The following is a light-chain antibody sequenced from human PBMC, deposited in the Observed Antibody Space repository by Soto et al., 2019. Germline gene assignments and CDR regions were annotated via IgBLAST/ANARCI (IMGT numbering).Light chain of an antibody. CDR2: MNN. CDR1: RSNIGNNY. J-gene: IGLJ3*02. Sequence: QSVLTQPPSASGTPGQRVTISCSGSRSNIGNNYVYWYQHLPGTAPKLLIYMNNQRPSGVPDRFSGSKSGTSASLAISGLRSEDEADYYCAAWDDSLSGWVFGGGTKVTVL. CDR3: AAWDDSLSGWV. V-gene: IGLV1-47*01.